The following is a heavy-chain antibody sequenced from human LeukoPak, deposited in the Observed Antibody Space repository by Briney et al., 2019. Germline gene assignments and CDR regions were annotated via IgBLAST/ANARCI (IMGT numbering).Heavy chain of an antibody. Sequence: GRSLRLSCAASGFTFSGYGMHWVRQAPGKGLVWVSGISTDGSSTNYADSVKGRFTISRDNAKNTLYLQMNSLSAEDTAVYYCARDLAGSGYDGEFDNWGQGTLVTVSS. D-gene: IGHD5-12*01. CDR2: ISTDGSST. J-gene: IGHJ4*02. CDR3: ARDLAGSGYDGEFDN. V-gene: IGHV3-74*01. CDR1: GFTFSGYG.